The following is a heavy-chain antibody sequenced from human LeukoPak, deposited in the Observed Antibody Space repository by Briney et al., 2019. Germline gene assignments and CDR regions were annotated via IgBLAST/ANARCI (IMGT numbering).Heavy chain of an antibody. CDR3: ARYSYGQNFDY. V-gene: IGHV1-2*02. CDR1: GYTFTTYG. Sequence: ASVKVSFKASGYTFTTYGVTWVRQAPGQGREWMGWIGPNSGGTNYAQKFQGRVTMTRDTSISTAYIELSRLRSDDTAVYYCARYSYGQNFDYWGQGTLVTVSS. J-gene: IGHJ4*02. CDR2: IGPNSGGT. D-gene: IGHD5-18*01.